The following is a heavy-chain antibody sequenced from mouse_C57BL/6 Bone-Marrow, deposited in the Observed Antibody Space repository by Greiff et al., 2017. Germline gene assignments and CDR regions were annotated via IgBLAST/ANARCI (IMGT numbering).Heavy chain of an antibody. CDR2: INPNNGGT. CDR3: ASQDALRPWFAY. D-gene: IGHD1-1*01. Sequence: VQLQQSGPELVKPGASVQMSCKASGYTFTDYNMHWVKQSHGKSLEWIGYINPNNGGTRYNQKFKGKATLTVNKSSSTAYMELRSLTSEDSAVYYCASQDALRPWFAYWGQGTLVTVSA. J-gene: IGHJ3*01. CDR1: GYTFTDYN. V-gene: IGHV1-22*01.